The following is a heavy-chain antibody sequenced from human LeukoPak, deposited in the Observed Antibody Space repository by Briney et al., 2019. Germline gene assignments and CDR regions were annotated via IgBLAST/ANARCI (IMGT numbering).Heavy chain of an antibody. D-gene: IGHD5-18*01. V-gene: IGHV1-46*01. CDR1: GYTFTSYY. CDR3: ARAGSYGYLGYYYYMDV. J-gene: IGHJ6*03. CDR2: INPSGGST. Sequence: ASVKVSCMSSGYTFTSYYMHWVRQAIGQGLEWMGIINPSGGSTSYAQKFQGRVTMTRDMSTSTVYMELSSLRSEDTAVYYCARAGSYGYLGYYYYMDVWGKGTTVTVSS.